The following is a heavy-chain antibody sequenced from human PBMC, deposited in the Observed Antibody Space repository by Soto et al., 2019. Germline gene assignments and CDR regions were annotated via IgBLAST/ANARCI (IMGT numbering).Heavy chain of an antibody. CDR1: GFTFSSYG. Sequence: QVQLVESGGGVVQPGRSLRLSCAASGFTFSSYGMHWVRQAPGKGLEWVAVISYDGSNKYYADSVKGRFTISRDNSKNTLYLQMNSLRAEDTAVYYCAKDRSSLAYYFDYWGQGTLVPVSS. J-gene: IGHJ4*02. CDR2: ISYDGSNK. V-gene: IGHV3-30*18. CDR3: AKDRSSLAYYFDY. D-gene: IGHD1-26*01.